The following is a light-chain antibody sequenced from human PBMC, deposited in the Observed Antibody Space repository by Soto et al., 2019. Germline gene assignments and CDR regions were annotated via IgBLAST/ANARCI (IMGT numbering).Light chain of an antibody. CDR2: DAS. J-gene: IGKJ4*02. V-gene: IGKV3-11*01. CDR3: QQRGNWPS. Sequence: EIALTQSPATLSLSPGERATLSCRASQSVSRYLAWYQQKPGQAPRLLIYDASNRATGIPARFSGSGSGTDFTLTISSLEPEDFAVYYCQQRGNWPSFGGGPKVEIK. CDR1: QSVSRY.